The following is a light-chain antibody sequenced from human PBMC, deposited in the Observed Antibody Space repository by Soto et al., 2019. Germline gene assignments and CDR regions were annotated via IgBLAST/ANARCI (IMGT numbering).Light chain of an antibody. V-gene: IGKV3-15*01. CDR1: QSVSSN. Sequence: EIVMTQSPATLSVSPGERATLSCRASQSVSSNLAWYQQKPGQAHRLLIYGASTRATGIPARFSGSGSGTEFTLTISSLQSEDFAVYYCQQYNNWPSITFGQGTRLEIK. CDR3: QQYNNWPSIT. CDR2: GAS. J-gene: IGKJ5*01.